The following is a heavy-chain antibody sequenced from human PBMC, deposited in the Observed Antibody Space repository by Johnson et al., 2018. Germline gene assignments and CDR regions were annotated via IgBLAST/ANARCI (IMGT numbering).Heavy chain of an antibody. CDR2: IFNTGNS. J-gene: IGHJ6*02. Sequence: QVQLQESGPGLVQPSGTLSLNCAVSGDSITSHKWWTWVRQTPGKGLEWMGYIFNTGNSNYNPSLKSLVAISVHTSKNQFSLHLSSLNASDTAVYYCARGFASPLDDFWSGRYSSYFYGMDVWGQGTTVTVSS. CDR3: ARGFASPLDDFWSGRYSSYFYGMDV. D-gene: IGHD3-3*01. V-gene: IGHV4-4*02. CDR1: GDSITSHKW.